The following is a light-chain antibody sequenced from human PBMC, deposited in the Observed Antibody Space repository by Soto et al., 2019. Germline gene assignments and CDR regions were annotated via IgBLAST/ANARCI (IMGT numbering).Light chain of an antibody. Sequence: ENVLTQSPGTLSLSPGHRATLSCRASQSFSSSYLAWYQQIPGQSPRLLIYGASSMATGIPDRLSGSGSGTDFTLTISRLDPEDFAVYYWQQYGSSPPITFGQGTRLEIK. CDR1: QSFSSSY. CDR2: GAS. J-gene: IGKJ5*01. V-gene: IGKV3-20*01. CDR3: QQYGSSPPIT.